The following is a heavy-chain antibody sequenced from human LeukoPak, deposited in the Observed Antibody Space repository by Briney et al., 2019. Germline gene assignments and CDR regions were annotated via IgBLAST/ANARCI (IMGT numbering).Heavy chain of an antibody. CDR1: GDSISSGDYY. CDR2: IYYSGYT. D-gene: IGHD3-10*01. CDR3: ARTTTVRGTYYMDV. Sequence: SETLSLTCTVSGDSISSGDYYWSWIRQPPGRGLEWIGYIYYSGYTNYNPSLKSRVTISVDTSKNQFSLKLSSVTAADTAVYYCARTTTVRGTYYMDVWGKGTTVTISS. V-gene: IGHV4-61*08. J-gene: IGHJ6*03.